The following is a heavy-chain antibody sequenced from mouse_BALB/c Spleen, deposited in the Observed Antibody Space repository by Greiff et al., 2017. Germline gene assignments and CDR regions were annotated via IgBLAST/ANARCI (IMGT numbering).Heavy chain of an antibody. Sequence: EVKLMESGGGLVKPGGSLKLSCAASGFTFSDYYMYWVRQTPEKRLEWVATISDGGSYTYYPDSVKGRFTISRDNAKNNLYLQMSSLKSEDTAMYYCAREDFSSVWGAGTTVTVSS. CDR1: GFTFSDYY. CDR2: ISDGGSYT. J-gene: IGHJ1*01. V-gene: IGHV5-4*02. CDR3: AREDFSSV.